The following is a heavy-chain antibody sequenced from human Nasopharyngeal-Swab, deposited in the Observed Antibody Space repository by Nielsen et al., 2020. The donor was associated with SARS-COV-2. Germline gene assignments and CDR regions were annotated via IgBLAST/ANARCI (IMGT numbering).Heavy chain of an antibody. Sequence: ASVKVSCKPSGYTFTDYYIHWLRQVPAQGLEWVGCINPDSGDTRYAQKFQGRVTVTRDRSRSTAYIELSRLRSDDTAVYYCARDYYDNYDSDYWGQGTLVTVSS. J-gene: IGHJ4*02. V-gene: IGHV1-2*02. CDR2: INPDSGDT. D-gene: IGHD3-22*01. CDR1: GYTFTDYY. CDR3: ARDYYDNYDSDY.